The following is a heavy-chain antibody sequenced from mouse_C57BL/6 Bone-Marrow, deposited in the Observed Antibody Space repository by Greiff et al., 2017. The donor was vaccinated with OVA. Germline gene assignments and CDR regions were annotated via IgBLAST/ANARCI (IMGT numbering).Heavy chain of an antibody. CDR2: IDPNSGGT. CDR1: GYTFTSYW. V-gene: IGHV1-72*01. CDR3: ARDYGSPCYYAMDY. J-gene: IGHJ4*01. Sequence: VQLQQSGAELVKPWASVKLSCKASGYTFTSYWMHWVKQRPGRGLEWIGRIDPNSGGTKYNEKFKSKATLTVDKPSSTAYMQLSSLTSEDSAVYYCARDYGSPCYYAMDYWGQGTSVTVSS. D-gene: IGHD1-1*01.